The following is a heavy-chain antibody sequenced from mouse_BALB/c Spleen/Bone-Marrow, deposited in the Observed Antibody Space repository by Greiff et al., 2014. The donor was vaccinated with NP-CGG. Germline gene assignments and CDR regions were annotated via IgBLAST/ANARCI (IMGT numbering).Heavy chain of an antibody. CDR3: NAAIYYGNYFDV. CDR2: IDPEKGDT. Sequence: VQLKESGAELVRSGASVKLSCTASGFNIKDYYMHWVKRRPEQGLEWIGWIDPEKGDTEYAPKFQGKATMTADTSSNTAYLQLSSLTSEDTAVYYCNAAIYYGNYFDVWGAGTTVTVSS. V-gene: IGHV14-4*02. D-gene: IGHD2-1*01. CDR1: GFNIKDYY. J-gene: IGHJ1*01.